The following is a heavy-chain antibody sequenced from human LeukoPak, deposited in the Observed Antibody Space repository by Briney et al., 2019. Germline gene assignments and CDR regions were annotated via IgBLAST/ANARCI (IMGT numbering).Heavy chain of an antibody. CDR1: DGSISSYY. CDR3: ARVLLSSGWTPNWFDP. J-gene: IGHJ5*02. D-gene: IGHD6-19*01. V-gene: IGHV4-59*01. Sequence: ASETLSLTCTVSDGSISSYYWSWIRQPPGKGLEWIGYIYYSGSTNYNPSLKSRVTISVDTSKNQFSLKLSSVTAADTAVYYCARVLLSSGWTPNWFDPWGQGTLVTVSS. CDR2: IYYSGST.